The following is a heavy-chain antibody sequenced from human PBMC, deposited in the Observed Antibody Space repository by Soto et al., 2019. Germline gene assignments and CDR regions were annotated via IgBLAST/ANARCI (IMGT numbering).Heavy chain of an antibody. CDR1: GFTFSNAW. Sequence: PGGSLRLSCAASGFTFSNAWINWVRQAPGKGLEWVGRIKSKTDGGTTDYAEPVKGRFAISRDDSNNMVYLQMNSLKIEDTAVYYCTTDSYSTIIDRFDYWGHGTLVTVSS. CDR2: IKSKTDGGTT. CDR3: TTDSYSTIIDRFDY. D-gene: IGHD3-22*01. J-gene: IGHJ4*01. V-gene: IGHV3-15*07.